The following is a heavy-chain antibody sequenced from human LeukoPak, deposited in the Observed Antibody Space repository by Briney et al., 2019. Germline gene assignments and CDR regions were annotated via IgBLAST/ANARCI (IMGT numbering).Heavy chain of an antibody. D-gene: IGHD3-10*01. CDR3: ARVVLLWFGELSGWFDP. J-gene: IGHJ5*02. V-gene: IGHV1-18*01. CDR2: ISAYNGNT. CDR1: GYTFTSYG. Sequence: ASVKVSCKASGYTFTSYGISWVRQAPGQGLEWMGWISAYNGNTNYAQKLQGRVTMTTDTSTSTAYMELRSLRSDDTAVYYCARVVLLWFGELSGWFDPWGQGTLVTVSS.